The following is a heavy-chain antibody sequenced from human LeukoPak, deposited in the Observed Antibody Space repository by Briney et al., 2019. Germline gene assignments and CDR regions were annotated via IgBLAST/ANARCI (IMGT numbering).Heavy chain of an antibody. D-gene: IGHD3-16*02. V-gene: IGHV4-34*01. J-gene: IGHJ4*02. CDR2: INHRGST. Sequence: SETLSLTCAVYGGSFSGYYWSWIRQPPGKGLEWIGEINHRGSTKYNPSLQSQDTISVDTSKNQFSLKLSSVTAADTAVYYCARGPNVWGSYRYSFWGQGTLVTVSS. CDR1: GGSFSGYY. CDR3: ARGPNVWGSYRYSF.